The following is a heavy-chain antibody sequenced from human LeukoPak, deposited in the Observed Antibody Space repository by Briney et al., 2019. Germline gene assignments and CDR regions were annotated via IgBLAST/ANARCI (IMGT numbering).Heavy chain of an antibody. CDR1: GNTFTSYV. V-gene: IGHV1-3*04. CDR2: INTGNLNT. D-gene: IGHD4/OR15-4a*01. CDR3: ARDPNYYFEQ. J-gene: IGHJ4*02. Sequence: GASVKVSCKTSGNTFTSYVIHWVRQAPGQRLEWMGWINTGNLNTKYSQKFQGRITITRDTSASTVYMELSSLRSEDTAVYYCARDPNYYFEQWGQGTLVTVSS.